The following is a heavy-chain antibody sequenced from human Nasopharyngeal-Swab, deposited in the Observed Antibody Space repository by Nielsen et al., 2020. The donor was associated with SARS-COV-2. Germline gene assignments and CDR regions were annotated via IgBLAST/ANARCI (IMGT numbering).Heavy chain of an antibody. D-gene: IGHD3-10*01. V-gene: IGHV3-23*01. CDR2: ISGSGGST. J-gene: IGHJ4*02. CDR3: AREFYYRFDY. Sequence: WIRQPPGKELEWVSAISGSGGSTYYTDSVKGRFTISRDNSKNTVYLQMNSLRAEDTAVYYCAREFYYRFDYRGQGTLVTVSS.